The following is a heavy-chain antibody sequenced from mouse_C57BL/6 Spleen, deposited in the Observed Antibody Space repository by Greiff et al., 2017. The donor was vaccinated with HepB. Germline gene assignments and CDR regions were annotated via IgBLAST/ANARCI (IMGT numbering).Heavy chain of an antibody. CDR1: GFTFSDYG. V-gene: IGHV5-15*01. CDR3: ARQTYYGSEGWYFDV. J-gene: IGHJ1*03. CDR2: ISNLAYSI. Sequence: EVKLVESGGGLVQPGGSLKLSCAASGFTFSDYGMAWVRQAPRKGPEWVAFISNLAYSIYYADTVTGRFTISRENAKNTLYLEMSSLRSEDTAMYYCARQTYYGSEGWYFDVWGTGTTVTVSS. D-gene: IGHD1-1*01.